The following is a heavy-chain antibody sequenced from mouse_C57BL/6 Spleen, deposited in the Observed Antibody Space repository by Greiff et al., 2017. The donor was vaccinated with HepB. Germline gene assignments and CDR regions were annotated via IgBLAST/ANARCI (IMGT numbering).Heavy chain of an antibody. Sequence: VQVVESGPELVKPGASVKISCKASGYAFSSSWMNWVKQRPGKGLEWIGRIYPGDGDTNYNGKFKGKATLTADKSSSTAYMQLSSLTSEDSAVYFCAAPGLLYFEVWGTGTTVTVSS. J-gene: IGHJ1*03. V-gene: IGHV1-82*01. D-gene: IGHD3-1*01. CDR2: IYPGDGDT. CDR1: GYAFSSSW. CDR3: AAPGLLYFEV.